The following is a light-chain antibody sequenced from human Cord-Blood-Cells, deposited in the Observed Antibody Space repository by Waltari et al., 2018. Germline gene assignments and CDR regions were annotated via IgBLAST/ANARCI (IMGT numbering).Light chain of an antibody. CDR2: GNS. CDR1: SSTIGAGYD. J-gene: IGLJ1*01. Sequence: QSVLTQPPSVSGAPGQRVTISCTGSSSTIGAGYDVHWYQQLPGTAPKLLIYGNSNRPSGAPDRFSGSKSGTSASLAITGLQAEDEADYYCQSYDSSLSGYVFGTGTKVTVL. V-gene: IGLV1-40*01. CDR3: QSYDSSLSGYV.